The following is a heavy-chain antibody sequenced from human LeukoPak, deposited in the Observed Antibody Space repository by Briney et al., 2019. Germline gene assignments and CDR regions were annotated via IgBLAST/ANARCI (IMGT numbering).Heavy chain of an antibody. CDR2: INANSGGT. V-gene: IGHV1-2*02. CDR1: GYTFTGYN. Sequence: GASVKVSCKASGYTFTGYNMHWVRQAPGQGLEWMGWINANSGGTNYAQKFQGRVTMTRDTSISTAFMELSRLSSDDTAVYYCACASGNYYNGNYFDYRGQGTLVTVSS. CDR3: ACASGNYYNGNYFDY. D-gene: IGHD3-10*01. J-gene: IGHJ4*02.